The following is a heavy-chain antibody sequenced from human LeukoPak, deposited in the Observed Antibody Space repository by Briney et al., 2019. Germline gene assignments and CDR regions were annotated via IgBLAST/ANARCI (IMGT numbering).Heavy chain of an antibody. CDR3: AREVATRDFDN. CDR2: INPSGGGT. Sequence: GASVKVSCKATGYTFTRYYIHWVRQAPGQGLEWMGIINPSGGGTSYAQKFQGRVTMTRDTSTSTVYMELSSLRSEDTAVYYCAREVATRDFDNWGQGTLVTVSS. D-gene: IGHD2-15*01. J-gene: IGHJ4*02. V-gene: IGHV1-46*01. CDR1: GYTFTRYY.